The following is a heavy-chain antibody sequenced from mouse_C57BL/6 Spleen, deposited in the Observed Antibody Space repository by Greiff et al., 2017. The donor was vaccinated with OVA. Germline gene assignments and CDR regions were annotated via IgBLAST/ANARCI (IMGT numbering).Heavy chain of an antibody. D-gene: IGHD4-1*01. J-gene: IGHJ2*01. CDR1: GYTFTDYN. V-gene: IGHV1-22*01. CDR2: INPNNGGT. Sequence: EVQLQESGPELVKPGASVKMSCKASGYTFTDYNMHWVKQSHGKSLEWIGYINPNNGGTSYNQKFKGKATLTVNKSSSTAYMELRSLTSEDSAVYYCARKGLGRPFDYWGQGTTLTVSS. CDR3: ARKGLGRPFDY.